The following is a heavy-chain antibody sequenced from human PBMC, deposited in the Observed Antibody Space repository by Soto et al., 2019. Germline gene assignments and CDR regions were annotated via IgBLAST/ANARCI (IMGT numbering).Heavy chain of an antibody. CDR1: GGTFSSYA. Sequence: ASVKVSCKASGGTFSSYAISWVRQAPVQGLEWMGGIIPIFGTANYAQKFQGRVTITADKSTSTAYMELSSLRSEDTAVYYCARDPEGGFWSGYYYGMDVWGQGTTVTVSS. D-gene: IGHD3-3*01. CDR3: ARDPEGGFWSGYYYGMDV. V-gene: IGHV1-69*06. J-gene: IGHJ6*02. CDR2: IIPIFGTA.